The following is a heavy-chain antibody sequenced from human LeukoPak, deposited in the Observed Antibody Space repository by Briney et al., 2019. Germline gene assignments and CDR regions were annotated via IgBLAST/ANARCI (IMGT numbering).Heavy chain of an antibody. V-gene: IGHV3-33*08. CDR1: GFTFSSYE. CDR2: IWYDGSNK. CDR3: ARDSGSSWYALSHHWFDP. J-gene: IGHJ5*02. D-gene: IGHD6-13*01. Sequence: PGGSLRLSCAASGFTFSSYEMNWVRQAPGKGLVWVAVIWYDGSNKYYADSVKGRFTISRDNSKNTLYLQMSSLRAEDTAVYYCARDSGSSWYALSHHWFDPWGQGTLVTVSS.